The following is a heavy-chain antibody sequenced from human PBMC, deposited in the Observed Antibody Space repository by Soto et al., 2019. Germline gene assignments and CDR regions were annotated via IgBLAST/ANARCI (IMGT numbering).Heavy chain of an antibody. CDR2: IFSNGDT. CDR3: ARDWTYNWV. V-gene: IGHV3-66*01. CDR1: GFTVSNNY. Sequence: ELQLVASGGGLVQPGGSLRLSCAASGFTVSNNYVRWVRQAPGKGLEWVSLIFSNGDTRYADSVKGRFTISRDSSSNTLYLQMSSLRVEDRAVYYWARDWTYNWVGGQGIHVTVSS. J-gene: IGHJ1*01. D-gene: IGHD1-1*01.